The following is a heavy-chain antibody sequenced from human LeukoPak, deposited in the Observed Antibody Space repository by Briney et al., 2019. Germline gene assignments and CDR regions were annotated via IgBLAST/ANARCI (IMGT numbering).Heavy chain of an antibody. V-gene: IGHV3-30*03. CDR3: ARVRWPTTGDKEVRGVITGGLYMDV. CDR2: ISYDGPNK. Sequence: GGSLRLSCAASGFTFSSYWMSWVRQAPGKGLEWVAAISYDGPNKNYADSVKGRFTISRDNSKNTLYLQMNSLRAEDTAVYYCARVRWPTTGDKEVRGVITGGLYMDVWGKGTTVTISS. CDR1: GFTFSSYW. J-gene: IGHJ6*03. D-gene: IGHD3-10*01.